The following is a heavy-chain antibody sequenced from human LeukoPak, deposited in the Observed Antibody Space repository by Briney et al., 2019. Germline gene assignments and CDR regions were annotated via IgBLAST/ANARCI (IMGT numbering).Heavy chain of an antibody. CDR2: INPNSGGT. CDR1: GYTFTLYY. CDR3: ARVRRDLRAYYFDY. V-gene: IGHV1-2*02. Sequence: ASVNVSYMSSGYTFTLYYMHWVRQAPGQGLEWMGWINPNSGGTNYAQKFQGRVTMTRDTSFSTAYMELSRLRSGDTAVYYCARVRRDLRAYYFDYWGQGTLVTVSS. J-gene: IGHJ4*02. D-gene: IGHD3-16*01.